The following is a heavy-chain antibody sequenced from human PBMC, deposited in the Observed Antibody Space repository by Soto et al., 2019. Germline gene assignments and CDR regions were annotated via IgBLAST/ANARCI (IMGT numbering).Heavy chain of an antibody. J-gene: IGHJ5*02. D-gene: IGHD3-10*01. CDR2: IIPIFGTA. CDR1: GGTFSSYA. CDR3: ASAAYYYGSGDNWFDP. V-gene: IGHV1-69*13. Sequence: ASVKVSCKASGGTFSSYAISWVRQAPGQGLEWMGGIIPIFGTANYAQKFQGRVTITADESTSTAYMELSSLRSEDTAVYYCASAAYYYGSGDNWFDPWGQGTLVTVSS.